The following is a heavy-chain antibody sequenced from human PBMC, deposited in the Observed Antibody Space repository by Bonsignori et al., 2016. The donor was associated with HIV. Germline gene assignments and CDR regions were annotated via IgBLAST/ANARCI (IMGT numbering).Heavy chain of an antibody. V-gene: IGHV3-30-3*01. J-gene: IGHJ4*02. Sequence: WIRQPPGKGLEWVAVISYDGSNKYYADSVKGRFTVSRDNSKNTLYLQMNSLRAEDTAVYYCARDRWSYYAQTPNAGYYFDYWGQGTLVTVSS. CDR2: ISYDGSNK. CDR3: ARDRWSYYAQTPNAGYYFDY. D-gene: IGHD1-26*01.